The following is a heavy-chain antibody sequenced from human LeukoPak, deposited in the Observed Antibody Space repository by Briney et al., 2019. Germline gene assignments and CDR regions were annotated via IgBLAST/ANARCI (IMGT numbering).Heavy chain of an antibody. CDR3: AREVGYCSSTSCPTP. CDR2: IIPIFGTA. V-gene: IGHV1-69*13. CDR1: GGTFISYA. J-gene: IGHJ4*02. Sequence: GASVKVSCKASGGTFISYAISWVRQAPGQGLEWMGGIIPIFGTANYAQKFQGRVTITADESTSTAYMELSSLRSEDTAVYYCAREVGYCSSTSCPTPWGQGTLVTVSS. D-gene: IGHD2-2*01.